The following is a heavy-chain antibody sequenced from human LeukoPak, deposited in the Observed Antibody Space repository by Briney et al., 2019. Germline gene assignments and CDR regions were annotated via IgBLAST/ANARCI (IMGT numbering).Heavy chain of an antibody. D-gene: IGHD3-10*01. CDR1: GFTFSSYE. V-gene: IGHV3-48*03. CDR3: ARGVTMVRGVISY. CDR2: ISDSGSII. J-gene: IGHJ4*02. Sequence: GGSLRLSCAASGFTFSSYEMNWVRQPPGKGLEWVSYISDSGSIIHYADSVKGRFTISRDNAKNSLYLHMNSLRAEDTAVYYCARGVTMVRGVISYWGQGTLVTVSS.